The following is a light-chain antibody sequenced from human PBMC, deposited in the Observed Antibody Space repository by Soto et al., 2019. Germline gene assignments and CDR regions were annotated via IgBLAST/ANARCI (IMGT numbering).Light chain of an antibody. CDR1: SSDVGGYNY. CDR2: EVS. V-gene: IGLV2-14*01. Sequence: QSALTQPASVSGSPGQSITISCTGNSSDVGGYNYVSWYQQHPGKAPKLMIYEVSNRPSGVSNRFSASTSGNTASLTISGHQAEDEADYYCSSYTSSSTYVFGTGTKLTVL. CDR3: SSYTSSSTYV. J-gene: IGLJ1*01.